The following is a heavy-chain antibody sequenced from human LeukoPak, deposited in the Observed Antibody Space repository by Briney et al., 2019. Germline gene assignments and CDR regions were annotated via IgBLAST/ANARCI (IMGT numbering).Heavy chain of an antibody. J-gene: IGHJ4*02. CDR2: MNQDGSVK. V-gene: IGHV3-7*01. Sequence: PGGSLRLSCAASGFTFSSYRMDWVRQAPGKGLEWVANMNQDGSVKHHADSVKGRFTISRDNAKNSLYLQMNSLRAEDTAVYYCARGTIAAPGTDYWGQGVLVTVSS. CDR1: GFTFSSYR. CDR3: ARGTIAAPGTDY. D-gene: IGHD6-13*01.